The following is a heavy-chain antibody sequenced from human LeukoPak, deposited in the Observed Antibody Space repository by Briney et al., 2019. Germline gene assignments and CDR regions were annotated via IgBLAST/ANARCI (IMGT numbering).Heavy chain of an antibody. Sequence: ASVKVSCKASGYTFTSYGISWVRQAPGQGLEWMGWISAYNGNTNYAQKFQGRVTMTRDTSISTAYMELSRLRSDDTAVYYCAGGPRYFDYWGQGTLVTVSS. CDR1: GYTFTSYG. CDR2: ISAYNGNT. V-gene: IGHV1-18*01. D-gene: IGHD3-16*01. J-gene: IGHJ4*02. CDR3: AGGPRYFDY.